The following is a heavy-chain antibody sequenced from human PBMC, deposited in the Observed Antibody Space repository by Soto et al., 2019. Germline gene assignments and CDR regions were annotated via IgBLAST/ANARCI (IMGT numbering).Heavy chain of an antibody. V-gene: IGHV4-30-4*01. CDR2: IYYSGST. D-gene: IGHD3-22*01. Sequence: SETLSLTCTVSGGSISSGDYYWSWIRQPPGKGLEWIGYIYYSGSTYYNPSLKSRVTISVDTSKNQFSLKPGSVTAADTAVYYCARDYYDSSGYYYVDWFDPWGQGTQVTVSS. J-gene: IGHJ5*02. CDR1: GGSISSGDYY. CDR3: ARDYYDSSGYYYVDWFDP.